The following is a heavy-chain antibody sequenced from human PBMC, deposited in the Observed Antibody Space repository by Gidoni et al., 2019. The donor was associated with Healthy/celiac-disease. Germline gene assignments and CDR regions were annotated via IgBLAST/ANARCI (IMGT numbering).Heavy chain of an antibody. D-gene: IGHD6-19*01. J-gene: IGHJ4*02. Sequence: QLQLQESGAGLVKPSETLALTCTVSGGSSRSYYWSWIRQPAGKGLEWIGRICTSESSNYNPSLKTRVTMSVDTSKNQFSLKLSSVTAADTAVYSCARVSSGCSRGYYFDYCGQGTLVTVSS. CDR2: ICTSESS. CDR3: ARVSSGCSRGYYFDY. CDR1: GGSSRSYY. V-gene: IGHV4-4*07.